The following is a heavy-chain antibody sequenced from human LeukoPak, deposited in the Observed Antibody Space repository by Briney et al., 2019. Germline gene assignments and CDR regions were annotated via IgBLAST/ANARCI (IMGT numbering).Heavy chain of an antibody. Sequence: GASVKVSCKASGYTFTSYGISWVRQAPGQGLEWMGWISAYNGNTNYAQKLQGRVTMTTDTSTSTAYMELRSLRSDDTAVYYCARFGGAVGRFPLYNWFDPWGQGTLVTVSS. CDR3: ARFGGAVGRFPLYNWFDP. J-gene: IGHJ5*02. V-gene: IGHV1-18*01. D-gene: IGHD6-13*01. CDR1: GYTFTSYG. CDR2: ISAYNGNT.